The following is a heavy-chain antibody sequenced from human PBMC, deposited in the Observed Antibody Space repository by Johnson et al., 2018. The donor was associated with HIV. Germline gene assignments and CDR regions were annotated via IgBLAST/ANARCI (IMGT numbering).Heavy chain of an antibody. Sequence: QVQLVESGGGVVQPGRSLRLSCAASGFTFSSYAMHWVRQAPGKGLEWVAVISYDGSNKYYADSVKGRFTISRDKSKNTLYLQMNSLRTDDTAVYFCARDSDVLPGYTGPEDAFDIWGQGTLVTVSS. V-gene: IGHV3-30*04. CDR2: ISYDGSNK. J-gene: IGHJ3*02. CDR1: GFTFSSYA. D-gene: IGHD3-9*01. CDR3: ARDSDVLPGYTGPEDAFDI.